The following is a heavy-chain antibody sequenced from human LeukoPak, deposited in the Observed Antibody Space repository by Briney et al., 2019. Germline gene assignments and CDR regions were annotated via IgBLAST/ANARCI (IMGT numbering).Heavy chain of an antibody. Sequence: PSETLSLTCTVSGGSISSSSYYWGWIRQPPGKGLEWIGSIYYSGSTCYNPSLKSRVTISVDTSKNQFSLKLSSVTAADTAVYYCARRYSSGFVGYWGQGTLVTVSS. CDR3: ARRYSSGFVGY. CDR2: IYYSGST. V-gene: IGHV4-39*01. D-gene: IGHD6-19*01. J-gene: IGHJ4*02. CDR1: GGSISSSSYY.